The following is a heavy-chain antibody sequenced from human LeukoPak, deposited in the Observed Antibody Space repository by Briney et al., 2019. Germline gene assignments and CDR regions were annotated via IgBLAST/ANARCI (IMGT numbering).Heavy chain of an antibody. D-gene: IGHD6-13*01. CDR3: ARDSPLHSSSWVSYYYYYMDV. J-gene: IGHJ6*03. CDR1: GYTFTGYY. Sequence: ASVKVSCKASGYTFTGYYMHWVRQAPGQGLEWMGWINPNSGGTNYAQKFQGRVTMTRDTSISTAYMELRSLRSDDTAVYYCARDSPLHSSSWVSYYYYYMDVWGKGTTVTVSS. CDR2: INPNSGGT. V-gene: IGHV1-2*02.